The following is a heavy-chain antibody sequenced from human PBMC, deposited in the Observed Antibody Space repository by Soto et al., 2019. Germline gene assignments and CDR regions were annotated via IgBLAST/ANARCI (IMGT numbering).Heavy chain of an antibody. D-gene: IGHD1-20*01. CDR3: ANSMGTYNWNPWGMDV. J-gene: IGHJ6*02. V-gene: IGHV3-30*18. CDR1: GFTFSSYG. Sequence: QVQLVESGGGVVQPGRSLRLSCAASGFTFSSYGMHWVRQAPGKGLEWVAVISYDGSNKYYADSVKGGFTISRDNSKNTLYLQMNSLRAEDTAVYYCANSMGTYNWNPWGMDVWGQGTTVTVSS. CDR2: ISYDGSNK.